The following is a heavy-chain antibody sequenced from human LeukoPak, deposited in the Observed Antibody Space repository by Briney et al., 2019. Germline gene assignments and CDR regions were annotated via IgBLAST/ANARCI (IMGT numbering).Heavy chain of an antibody. Sequence: GGSLRLSCAASGFTFSRYWMHWVRQAPGKGLVWVSRINSDGSITNYADSVKGRFTISRDNAKDTLYLQMNSLRVEDTALCYCARVSGYSSGWFGHWGQGSLVTVSS. CDR3: ARVSGYSSGWFGH. J-gene: IGHJ5*02. V-gene: IGHV3-74*01. CDR2: INSDGSIT. CDR1: GFTFSRYW. D-gene: IGHD6-19*01.